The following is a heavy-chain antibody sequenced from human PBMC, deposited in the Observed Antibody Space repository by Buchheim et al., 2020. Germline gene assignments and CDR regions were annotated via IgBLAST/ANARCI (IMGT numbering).Heavy chain of an antibody. CDR3: ARPRSTSYFYYGMDV. V-gene: IGHV3-11*06. CDR1: GFTFSDYY. CDR2: ISSSAGYT. D-gene: IGHD2-2*01. J-gene: IGHJ6*02. Sequence: QVQLVESGGGLVKPGGSLRLSCAASGFTFSDYYLTWIRQSPGKGLEWVSSISSSAGYTKYADSVKGRFTISRDHTKNSLYLQVNNLRADDTAVYYCARPRSTSYFYYGMDVWGQGTT.